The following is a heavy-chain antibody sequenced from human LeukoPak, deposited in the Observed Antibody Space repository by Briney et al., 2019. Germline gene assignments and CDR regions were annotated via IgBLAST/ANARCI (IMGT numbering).Heavy chain of an antibody. J-gene: IGHJ3*02. Sequence: GASVKVSCKASGYTFSSFYMHWVRQAPGQGLEWMGIINPSSGSTSYAQKFQDRVTMTRDTSTSTVYMELSSLRPEDTAVYYCAREIAFRAGLDAFDIWGQGTMVTVSS. CDR3: AREIAFRAGLDAFDI. V-gene: IGHV1-46*01. CDR2: INPSSGST. CDR1: GYTFSSFY.